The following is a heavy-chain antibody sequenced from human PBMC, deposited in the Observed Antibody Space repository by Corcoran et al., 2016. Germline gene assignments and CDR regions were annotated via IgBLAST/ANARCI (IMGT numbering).Heavy chain of an antibody. CDR3: ARWCSGGPGWLDP. D-gene: IGHD6-19*01. V-gene: IGHV1-69*06. CDR2: IIPIFGTA. CDR1: GGTFTSYA. Sequence: QVQLVQSGAEVTKPGSSVKVSCKASGGTFTSYAISWVRQAPGQGLEWMGGIIPIFGTANYAQKFQGRVTITADKSTSTAYMELSSLGSEERAVYYCARWCSGGPGWLDPWGKGTLVTVSS. J-gene: IGHJ5*02.